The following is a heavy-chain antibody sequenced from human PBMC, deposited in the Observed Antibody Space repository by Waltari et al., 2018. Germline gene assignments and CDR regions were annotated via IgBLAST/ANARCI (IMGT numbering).Heavy chain of an antibody. CDR3: AGDSSSWGHYYYYYMDV. CDR1: GGSFSGYY. CDR2: INHSGST. V-gene: IGHV4-34*01. D-gene: IGHD6-13*01. J-gene: IGHJ6*03. Sequence: QVQLQQWGAGLLKPSETLSLTCAVYGGSFSGYYWSWIRQPPGKGLEWIGEINHSGSTNYNPSLKSRVTISVDTSKNQFSLKLSSVTAADTAVYYCAGDSSSWGHYYYYYMDVWGKGTTVTVSS.